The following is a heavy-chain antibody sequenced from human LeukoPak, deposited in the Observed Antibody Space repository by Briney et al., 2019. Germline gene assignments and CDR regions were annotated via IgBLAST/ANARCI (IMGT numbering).Heavy chain of an antibody. J-gene: IGHJ6*02. Sequence: GGSLRLSCAASGFTFSSYAMSCVRQPPGKGLEWVSAISSSGGSTYYADSVKGRLTISRDNSKNTLYLQMNSLRAEDTAVYYCAKGTGYSSSWYSPMTYYYYGMDVWGQGTTVTVSS. CDR2: ISSSGGST. D-gene: IGHD6-13*01. CDR3: AKGTGYSSSWYSPMTYYYYGMDV. CDR1: GFTFSSYA. V-gene: IGHV3-23*01.